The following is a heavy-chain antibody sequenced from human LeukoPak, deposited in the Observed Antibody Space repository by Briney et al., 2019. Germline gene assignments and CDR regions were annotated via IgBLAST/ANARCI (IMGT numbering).Heavy chain of an antibody. CDR2: IYYSGST. V-gene: IGHV4-59*08. D-gene: IGHD3-22*01. CDR3: ARGDYYDSSGYYQSPDY. Sequence: PSETLSLTCTVSGGSISSYYWSWIRQPPGKGLEWIGYIYYSGSTNYNPSLKSRVTISVDTSKNQFSLKLSSVTAADTAVYYCARGDYYDSSGYYQSPDYWGQGTLVTVSS. J-gene: IGHJ4*02. CDR1: GGSISSYY.